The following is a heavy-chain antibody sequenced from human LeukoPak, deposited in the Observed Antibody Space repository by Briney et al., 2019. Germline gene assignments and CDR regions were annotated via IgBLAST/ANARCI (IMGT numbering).Heavy chain of an antibody. D-gene: IGHD3-22*01. J-gene: IGHJ4*02. CDR2: INTNTGSP. CDR3: ARDRGYYDSSGYYHFDY. CDR1: GYTFTTYA. Sequence: ASVKVSCKASGYTFTTYAMNWVRQAPGQGLEWMGWINTNTGSPTYAQGFTGRYAFSLDTSVSTAYLQISSLKAEDTAVYYCARDRGYYDSSGYYHFDYWGQGTLVTVSS. V-gene: IGHV7-4-1*02.